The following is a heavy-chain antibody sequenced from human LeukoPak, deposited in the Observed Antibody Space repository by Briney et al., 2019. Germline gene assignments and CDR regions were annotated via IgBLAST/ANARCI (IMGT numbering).Heavy chain of an antibody. CDR2: ISGGSSDI. CDR1: GFTVSSNY. V-gene: IGHV3-48*02. J-gene: IGHJ4*02. D-gene: IGHD3-10*01. Sequence: GGSLRLSCAASGFTVSSNYMSWVRQAPGKGLEWISYISGGSSDIHYADSVKGRFTISRDNAKNSLYLQMNSLRDEDSAVYYCVRDPVRRYDYWGQGALVTVSS. CDR3: VRDPVRRYDY.